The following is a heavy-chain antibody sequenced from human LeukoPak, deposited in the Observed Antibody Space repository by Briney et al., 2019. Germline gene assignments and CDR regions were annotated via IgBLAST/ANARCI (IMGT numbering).Heavy chain of an antibody. Sequence: SVKVSCKASGYTFTSYGISWVRQAPGQGLEWMGRIIPILGIANYAQKFQGRVTITADKSTSTAYMELSSLRSEDTAVYYCARYSGYDYYYYGMDVWGQGTTVTVSS. CDR1: GYTFTSYG. D-gene: IGHD5-12*01. CDR3: ARYSGYDYYYYGMDV. J-gene: IGHJ6*02. V-gene: IGHV1-69*04. CDR2: IIPILGIA.